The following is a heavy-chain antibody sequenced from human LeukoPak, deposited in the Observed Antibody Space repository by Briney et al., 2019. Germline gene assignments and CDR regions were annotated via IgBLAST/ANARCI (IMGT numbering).Heavy chain of an antibody. CDR3: ARNYYDSSGYYYVGAFDI. Sequence: SEALSLTCSVSGGSIRSSHSFWGWIRQPLGKGLEWIATIYENGNTYYSPSLKSRVTISVDTSNNEFSLNLNSVTAADTAMYYCARNYYDSSGYYYVGAFDIWGQGTMVTVSS. CDR1: GGSIRSSHSF. D-gene: IGHD3-22*01. CDR2: IYENGNT. J-gene: IGHJ3*02. V-gene: IGHV4-39*07.